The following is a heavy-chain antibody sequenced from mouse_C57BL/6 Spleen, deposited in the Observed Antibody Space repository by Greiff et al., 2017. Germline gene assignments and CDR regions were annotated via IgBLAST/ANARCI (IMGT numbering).Heavy chain of an antibody. V-gene: IGHV2-2*01. J-gene: IGHJ1*03. CDR1: GFSLTSYG. CDR3: ARNWGDYDWYFDV. Sequence: QVQLKESGPGLVQPSQSLSITCTVSGFSLTSYGVHWVRQSPGKGLEWLGVIWSGGSTDYNAAFISRLSISKDNSKSQVFLKMNSLQADDTAIYYCARNWGDYDWYFDVWGTGTTVTVSS. CDR2: IWSGGST. D-gene: IGHD2-4*01.